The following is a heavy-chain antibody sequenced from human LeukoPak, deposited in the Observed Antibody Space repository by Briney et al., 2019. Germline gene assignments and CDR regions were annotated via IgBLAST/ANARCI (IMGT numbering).Heavy chain of an antibody. J-gene: IGHJ4*02. V-gene: IGHV3-7*01. CDR2: TKQDGREK. CDR1: GFSFSSYW. D-gene: IGHD3-22*01. Sequence: GGSLRLSCAASGFSFSSYWMSWVRQAPGKRLEGVANTKQDGREKYYVDSVKGRFTISRDNAKNSLYLQMNSLRAEDTAVYYCAREGGGYYDSSGYYYYWGQGILVTVSS. CDR3: AREGGGYYDSSGYYYY.